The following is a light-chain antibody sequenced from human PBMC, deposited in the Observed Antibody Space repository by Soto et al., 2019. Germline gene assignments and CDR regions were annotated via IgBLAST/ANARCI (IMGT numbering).Light chain of an antibody. V-gene: IGKV3-11*01. CDR3: QQRNTWPPRT. Sequence: EIVLTQSPATLSLSPGERATLSCRASQSVSSYLAWYQQRPGQAPRLLIYDASNRATGIPARFSGSGSGTDFTLTISSLEPEDFAVYYCQQRNTWPPRTFGGGTKVEIK. J-gene: IGKJ4*01. CDR1: QSVSSY. CDR2: DAS.